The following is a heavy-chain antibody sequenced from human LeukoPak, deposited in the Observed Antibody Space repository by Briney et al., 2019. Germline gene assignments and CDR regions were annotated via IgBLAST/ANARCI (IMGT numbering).Heavy chain of an antibody. J-gene: IGHJ4*02. V-gene: IGHV3-23*01. D-gene: IGHD2-15*01. CDR2: IGGSGGVT. CDR3: AKARAVVVVAATNY. CDR1: GFTFSTYA. Sequence: SGGSLRLSCAASGFTFSTYALTWVRQAPGKGLEWVSTIGGSGGVTYYADSVKGRFTISRDNSKNTLFLQMNSLRAEDTAVYYCAKARAVVVVAATNYWGQGTLVTVSS.